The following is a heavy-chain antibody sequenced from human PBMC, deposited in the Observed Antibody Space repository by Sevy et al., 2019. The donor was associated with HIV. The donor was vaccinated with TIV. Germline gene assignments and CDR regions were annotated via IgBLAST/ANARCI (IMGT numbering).Heavy chain of an antibody. V-gene: IGHV3-30*18. D-gene: IGHD3-3*01. CDR3: AKVRLRFLEWLFDY. CDR2: ISYDGSNK. J-gene: IGHJ4*02. CDR1: GFTFSSYG. Sequence: GGSLRLSCAASGFTFSSYGMHWVRQALGKGLEWVAVISYDGSNKYYADSVKGRFTISRDNSKNTLYLQMNSLRAEDTAVYYCAKVRLRFLEWLFDYWGQGTLVTVSS.